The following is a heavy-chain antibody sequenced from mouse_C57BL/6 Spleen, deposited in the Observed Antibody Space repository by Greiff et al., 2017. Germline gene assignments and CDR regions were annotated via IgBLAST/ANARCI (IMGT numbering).Heavy chain of an antibody. CDR2: INPYNGAT. J-gene: IGHJ4*01. CDR3: AREDGDYAMDY. CDR1: GYSFTGYF. V-gene: IGHV1-20*01. Sequence: VQLKQSGPELVKPGDSVKISCKASGYSFTGYFMNWVMQSHGKSLEWIGRINPYNGATFYNQKFKGKATLTVDKSSSTAHMELRSLTSEDSAVYYCAREDGDYAMDYWGQGTSVTVSA. D-gene: IGHD1-1*02.